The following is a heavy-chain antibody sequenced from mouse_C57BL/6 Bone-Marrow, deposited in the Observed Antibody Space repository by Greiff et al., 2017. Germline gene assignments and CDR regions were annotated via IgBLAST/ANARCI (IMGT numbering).Heavy chain of an antibody. D-gene: IGHD1-1*01. CDR3: VRTFTTVVGNWYFDV. V-gene: IGHV10-3*01. CDR1: GFTFNTYA. Sequence: EVQLVESGGGLVQPKGSLKLSCAASGFTFNTYAMHWVRQAPGKGLEWVARIRSKSSNYATYYADSVKDRFTISRDDSQSMLYLQMNNLKTEDTAMYYCVRTFTTVVGNWYFDVWGTGTTVTVSS. CDR2: IRSKSSNYAT. J-gene: IGHJ1*03.